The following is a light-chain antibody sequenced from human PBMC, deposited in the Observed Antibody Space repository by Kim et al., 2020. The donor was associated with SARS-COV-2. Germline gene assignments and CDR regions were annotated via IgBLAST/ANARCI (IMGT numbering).Light chain of an antibody. V-gene: IGKV1-39*01. CDR3: QQCYSSPFS. CDR2: AAS. J-gene: IGKJ4*01. CDR1: QSISSY. Sequence: DIQMTQSSSSLSASVGDRVTITCRASQSISSYLNWYQQKPGKAPKLLIYAASSLQSGVPSRFSVSGSGTDFTLTISSLQPEDFATYYCQQCYSSPFSFCGGTQVDIK.